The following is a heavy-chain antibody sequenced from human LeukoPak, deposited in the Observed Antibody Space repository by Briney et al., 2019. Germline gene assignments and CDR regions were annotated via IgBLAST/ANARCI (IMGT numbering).Heavy chain of an antibody. CDR1: GYTFTGYY. Sequence: GASVKVSFKASGYTFTGYYLNWVRQAPGQGLEWMGWISPNNGGTTSAQQFQGRVTLTRDTSISTAYMELSRLTSDDTAVYYCAKDSRGDCSSSSCYSGAWYFDLWGRGTLVTVSS. V-gene: IGHV1-2*02. D-gene: IGHD2-15*01. CDR2: ISPNNGGT. CDR3: AKDSRGDCSSSSCYSGAWYFDL. J-gene: IGHJ2*01.